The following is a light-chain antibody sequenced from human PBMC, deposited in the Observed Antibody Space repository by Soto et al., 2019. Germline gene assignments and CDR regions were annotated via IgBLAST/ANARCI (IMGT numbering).Light chain of an antibody. CDR1: QSVGSN. CDR2: GAS. Sequence: EIVMTQSPATLSVPPGERATLSCRASQSVGSNLAWYQQKPGQAPRLLIYGASTRATDIPARFSGSGSGTEFALTINSLQSEDSAVYFCQQFNVWHRKFGQGTKV. J-gene: IGKJ1*01. CDR3: QQFNVWHRK. V-gene: IGKV3-15*01.